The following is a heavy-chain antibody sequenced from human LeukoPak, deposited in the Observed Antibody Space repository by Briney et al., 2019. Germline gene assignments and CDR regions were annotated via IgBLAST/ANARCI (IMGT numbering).Heavy chain of an antibody. CDR3: ARFSRRDNHSKNRNTLNY. J-gene: IGHJ4*02. Sequence: SESLSLTCAVYGGSFSGYYWSWIRQPPGKGLEWIGEINHSGSTNYNPSLKGRVTISVDTSKNQFSLKLSSVTAADTAVYYCARFSRRDNHSKNRNTLNYWGQGTLVTVSS. CDR2: INHSGST. CDR1: GGSFSGYY. V-gene: IGHV4-34*01. D-gene: IGHD3-16*02.